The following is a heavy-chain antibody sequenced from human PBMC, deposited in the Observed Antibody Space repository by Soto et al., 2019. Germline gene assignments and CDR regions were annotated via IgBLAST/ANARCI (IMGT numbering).Heavy chain of an antibody. D-gene: IGHD1-1*01. Sequence: GGSLRLSCVASGFTFSSYAMSWVRQAPGKGLEWVAVISDDGSNKYYADSVKGRFTISRDNSKNTLYLQMNSLRAEDTAVYYCAKDRVESSGMDVWGQGTTVTVSS. J-gene: IGHJ6*02. CDR3: AKDRVESSGMDV. CDR1: GFTFSSYA. CDR2: ISDDGSNK. V-gene: IGHV3-30*04.